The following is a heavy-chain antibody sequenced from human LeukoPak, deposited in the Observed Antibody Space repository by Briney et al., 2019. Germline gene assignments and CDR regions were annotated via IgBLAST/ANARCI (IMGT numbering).Heavy chain of an antibody. CDR3: ARLLDYDSSGYPDTFDM. Sequence: SETLSLTCTVSGGSISSHYWSWIRQPPGKGLEWIGYIYYSGTTNYSPSLQSRVTMLLDTPKNQFSLKLTSVTAADTALYYCARLLDYDSSGYPDTFDMWGQGTMVTVSS. D-gene: IGHD3-22*01. CDR1: GGSISSHY. V-gene: IGHV4-59*11. J-gene: IGHJ3*02. CDR2: IYYSGTT.